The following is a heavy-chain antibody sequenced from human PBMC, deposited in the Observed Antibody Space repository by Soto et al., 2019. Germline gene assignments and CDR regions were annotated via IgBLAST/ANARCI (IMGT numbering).Heavy chain of an antibody. CDR1: GFTFSSYS. D-gene: IGHD3-22*01. J-gene: IGHJ6*02. V-gene: IGHV3-21*01. CDR3: ARGSYYDSSGYSVDYYGMDV. Sequence: LSLSCAASGFTFSSYSMNWVRQAPGKGLEWVSSISSSSSYIYYADSVKGRVTITRDNVKNSLYLQMNSLRAENTDVYYCARGSYYDSSGYSVDYYGMDVWGQGTTVTVSS. CDR2: ISSSSSYI.